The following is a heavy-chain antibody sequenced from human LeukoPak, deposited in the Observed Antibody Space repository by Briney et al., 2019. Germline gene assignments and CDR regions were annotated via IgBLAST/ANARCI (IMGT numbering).Heavy chain of an antibody. D-gene: IGHD3-3*01. J-gene: IGHJ4*02. Sequence: GGSLRLSCATSGFTFSTSWMNWVRQARGKGLEWVAMITQEESERYYGDSVKGRFIISRDNVTSSLYLQMNSLRAEDPAVYYCARGGGDSWGQGTLVTVSS. CDR3: ARGGGDS. V-gene: IGHV3-7*01. CDR2: ITQEESER. CDR1: GFTFSTSW.